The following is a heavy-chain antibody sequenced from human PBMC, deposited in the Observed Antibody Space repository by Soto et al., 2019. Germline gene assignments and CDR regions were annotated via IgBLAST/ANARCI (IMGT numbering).Heavy chain of an antibody. CDR1: GFTFSSYS. D-gene: IGHD4-4*01. Sequence: EVQLVESGGGLVKPGGSLRLSCAASGFTFSSYSMNWVRQAPGKGLEWVSSISSSSSYIYYADSVKGRFTISRDNAKNSRYLQMNSLRAEDTAVYYCAREAYSNYSYGMDVWGQGTTVTVSS. CDR3: AREAYSNYSYGMDV. V-gene: IGHV3-21*01. J-gene: IGHJ6*02. CDR2: ISSSSSYI.